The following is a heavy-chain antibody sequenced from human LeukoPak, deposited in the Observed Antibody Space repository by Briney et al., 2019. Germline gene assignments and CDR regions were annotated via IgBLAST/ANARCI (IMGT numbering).Heavy chain of an antibody. CDR1: GGTFSSYA. CDR3: ARVGDWNEAFDY. D-gene: IGHD1-1*01. Sequence: SLKVSCKASGGTFSSYAISWVRQAPGQGLEWMGGIIPIFGTANYAQKFQGRVTITTDESTSTAYMELSSLRSEDTAVYYCARVGDWNEAFDYWGQGTLVTVSS. V-gene: IGHV1-69*05. J-gene: IGHJ4*02. CDR2: IIPIFGTA.